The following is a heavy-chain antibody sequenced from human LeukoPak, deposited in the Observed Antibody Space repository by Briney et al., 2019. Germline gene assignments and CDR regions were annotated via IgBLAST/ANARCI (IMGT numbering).Heavy chain of an antibody. V-gene: IGHV1-18*01. CDR1: GYTFTSYG. CDR2: ISAYNGNT. D-gene: IGHD3-3*01. CDR3: ARGYYDFWSGYYPYYFDY. J-gene: IGHJ4*02. Sequence: GASVKVSCKASGYTFTSYGISWVRQAPGQGLEWMGWISAYNGNTNYAQKLQGRVTMTTDTSTSTAYMELRSQRSDDTAVYYCARGYYDFWSGYYPYYFDYWGQGTLVTVSS.